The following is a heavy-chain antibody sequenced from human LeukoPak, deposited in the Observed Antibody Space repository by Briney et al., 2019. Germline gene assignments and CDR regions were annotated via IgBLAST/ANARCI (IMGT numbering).Heavy chain of an antibody. J-gene: IGHJ4*02. Sequence: GASVKVSCKASGYTFTSYGISWVRQAPGQGLEWMGWVSAYNGNTNYAQKLQGRVTMTTDTSTSTAYMELRSLRSDDTAVYYCARDPEAGYGDYVANGFDYWGQGTLVTVSS. CDR1: GYTFTSYG. D-gene: IGHD4-17*01. V-gene: IGHV1-18*01. CDR3: ARDPEAGYGDYVANGFDY. CDR2: VSAYNGNT.